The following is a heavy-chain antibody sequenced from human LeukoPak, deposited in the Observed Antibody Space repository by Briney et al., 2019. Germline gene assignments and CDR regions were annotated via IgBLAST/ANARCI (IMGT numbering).Heavy chain of an antibody. V-gene: IGHV7-4-1*02. Sequence: ASVKVSCKASGYTFTSYAMNWVRQAPGQGLKWMGWINTNTGNPTYAQGFTGRFVFSLDTSVSTAYLQISSLKAEDTAVYYCARDSYGGNSGGFDYWGQGTLVTVSS. CDR1: GYTFTSYA. J-gene: IGHJ4*02. CDR2: INTNTGNP. D-gene: IGHD4-23*01. CDR3: ARDSYGGNSGGFDY.